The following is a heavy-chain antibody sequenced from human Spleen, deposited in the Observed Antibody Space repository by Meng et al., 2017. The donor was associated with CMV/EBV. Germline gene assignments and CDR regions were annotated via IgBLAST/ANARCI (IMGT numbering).Heavy chain of an antibody. CDR2: ISGSGGYT. CDR1: GFTFSSYS. Sequence: GESLKISCAASGFTFSSYSMNWVRQAPGKGLEWVSGISGSGGYTYYADSVKGRFTISRDNSKNTLYLQMNSLRAEDTAVFYCAKGVAWSMTYYFDYWGQGTLVTVSS. J-gene: IGHJ4*02. CDR3: AKGVAWSMTYYFDY. D-gene: IGHD3-9*01. V-gene: IGHV3-23*01.